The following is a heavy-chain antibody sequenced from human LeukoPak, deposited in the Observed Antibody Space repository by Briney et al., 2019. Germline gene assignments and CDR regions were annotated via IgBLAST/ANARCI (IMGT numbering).Heavy chain of an antibody. CDR3: ARLPGLSWGDY. CDR2: INPKNGDT. Sequence: ASVKVSCKASGYTFTAYYIHWVRQAPGQGLEWMGCINPKNGDTYFAQNLQGRVTLTSDTSISTGYMELSSLRSDDTAVYYCARLPGLSWGDYWGQGTLVSVSS. J-gene: IGHJ4*02. D-gene: IGHD3-16*01. CDR1: GYTFTAYY. V-gene: IGHV1-2*02.